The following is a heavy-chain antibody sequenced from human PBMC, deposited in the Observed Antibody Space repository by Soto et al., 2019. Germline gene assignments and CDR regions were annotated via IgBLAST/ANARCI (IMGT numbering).Heavy chain of an antibody. Sequence: SETLSLTCTVSGGSISSSTYYWGWIRQPPGKGLEWIGSVYNSGTTFYNPSLKSRVTISVDTSKNQFSLKLSSVTAADTAVYFCARPFVGTTDYWGQGTLVTVSS. CDR2: VYNSGTT. CDR1: GGSISSSTYY. J-gene: IGHJ4*02. CDR3: ARPFVGTTDY. V-gene: IGHV4-39*01. D-gene: IGHD1-1*01.